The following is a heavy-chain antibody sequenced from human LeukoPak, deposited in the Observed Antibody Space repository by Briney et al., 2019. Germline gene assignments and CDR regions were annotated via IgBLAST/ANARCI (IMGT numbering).Heavy chain of an antibody. CDR3: ARGSYGDY. CDR2: IYYSGST. Sequence: PSETLSLTCTVSGGSVSSGSYYWSWIRQPPGKGLEWIGYIYYSGSTNYNPSLKSRVTMSVDTSKNQFSLKLSSVTATDTAVYYCARGSYGDYWGQGILVTVSS. D-gene: IGHD1-26*01. J-gene: IGHJ4*02. CDR1: GGSVSSGSYY. V-gene: IGHV4-61*01.